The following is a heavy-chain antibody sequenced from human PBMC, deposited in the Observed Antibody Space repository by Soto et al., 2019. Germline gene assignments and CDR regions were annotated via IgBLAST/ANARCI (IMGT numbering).Heavy chain of an antibody. CDR2: IISIFGTA. D-gene: IGHD3-3*01. Sequence: ASVKVSCKASGGTFSSYAISWVRQAPGQGLEWMGGIISIFGTANYAQKFQGRVTITADESTSTAYMELSSLRSEDTAVYYCAGRHYDEHHYYYYYGMDVWGQGTTVTVSS. CDR3: AGRHYDEHHYYYYYGMDV. J-gene: IGHJ6*02. CDR1: GGTFSSYA. V-gene: IGHV1-69*13.